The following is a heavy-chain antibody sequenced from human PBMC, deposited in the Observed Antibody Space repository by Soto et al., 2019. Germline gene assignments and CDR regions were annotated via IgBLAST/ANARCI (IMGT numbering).Heavy chain of an antibody. J-gene: IGHJ4*02. V-gene: IGHV4-59*01. CDR1: GGSISSYY. CDR2: IYYSGST. Sequence: PSETLSLTCTVSGGSISSYYWSWIRQPPGKGLEWIGYIYYSGSTNYNPSLKSRVTISVDTSKNQFSLKLSSVTAADTAVYYCARATDFWDTSYYFDYWGQGTLVTVSS. D-gene: IGHD3-3*01. CDR3: ARATDFWDTSYYFDY.